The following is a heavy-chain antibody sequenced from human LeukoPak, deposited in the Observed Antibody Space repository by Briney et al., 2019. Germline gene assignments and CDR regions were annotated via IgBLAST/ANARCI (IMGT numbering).Heavy chain of an antibody. V-gene: IGHV3-23*01. CDR3: AKDAIRGDGYWEFDY. Sequence: QPGGSLRLSCAASGFPFSNYAMTWVRQAPGKGLEWVSGILQSGDTTYYADSVKGRFTIPRDNSQNTLYLQMNSLRVEDTAVYYCAKDAIRGDGYWEFDYWGQGTLVTVSS. CDR1: GFPFSNYA. D-gene: IGHD5-24*01. CDR2: ILQSGDTT. J-gene: IGHJ4*02.